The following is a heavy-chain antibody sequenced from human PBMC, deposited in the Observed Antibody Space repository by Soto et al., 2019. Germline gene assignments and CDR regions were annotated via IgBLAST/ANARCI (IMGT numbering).Heavy chain of an antibody. J-gene: IGHJ4*02. V-gene: IGHV3-30*04. D-gene: IGHD6-19*01. CDR1: GFTLSTFG. Sequence: QVQLVESGGGVVQPGRSLRLSCAASGFTLSTFGMQWVRQAPGKGLEWVAFISHDGRKTHYAASVPGRFTISRDMSRNTLYLEMNSLRPEDTAIYYCASVADYWGQGTLVTVSS. CDR3: ASVADY. CDR2: ISHDGRKT.